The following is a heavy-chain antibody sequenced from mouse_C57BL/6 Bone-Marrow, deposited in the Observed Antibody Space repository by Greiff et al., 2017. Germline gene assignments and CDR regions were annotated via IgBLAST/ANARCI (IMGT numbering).Heavy chain of an antibody. CDR2: IDPANGNT. Sequence: VQLQQSVAELVRPGASVKLSCTASGFNIKNTYMHWVKQRPEQGLEWIGRIDPANGNTIYAPKFQGKATLTADTSSNTAYLQLSSLTSEDTAICYCARRGYYGYEYFDYWGQGTTLTVSS. D-gene: IGHD2-2*01. CDR1: GFNIKNTY. CDR3: ARRGYYGYEYFDY. V-gene: IGHV14-3*01. J-gene: IGHJ2*01.